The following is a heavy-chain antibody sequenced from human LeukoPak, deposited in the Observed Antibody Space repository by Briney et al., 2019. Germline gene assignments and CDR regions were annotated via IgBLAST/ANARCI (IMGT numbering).Heavy chain of an antibody. CDR1: GGSFSGYY. Sequence: SETLSLTCAVYGGSFSGYYWSWIRQPPGKGLEWIGEIKHSASTSYNPSLKSRVTISVDTSKNQFSLRLSSVTAADTAVYYCARGGYSYGFKAFDIWGQGTKVTVSS. D-gene: IGHD5-18*01. CDR3: ARGGYSYGFKAFDI. V-gene: IGHV4-34*01. J-gene: IGHJ3*02. CDR2: IKHSAST.